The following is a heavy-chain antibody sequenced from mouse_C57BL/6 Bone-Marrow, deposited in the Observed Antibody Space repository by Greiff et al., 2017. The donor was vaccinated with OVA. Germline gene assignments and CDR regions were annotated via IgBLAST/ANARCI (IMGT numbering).Heavy chain of an antibody. J-gene: IGHJ1*03. V-gene: IGHV1-69*01. Sequence: QVQLQQPGAELVMPGASVKLSCKASGYTFTSYWMHWVKQRPGQGLEWIGEIDPSDSYTNYNQKFKGKSTLTVDKSSSTAYMQLSSLTSEDSAVYYCARSGAYYSNYGWYFDVWGTGTTVTVSS. CDR2: IDPSDSYT. CDR1: GYTFTSYW. CDR3: ARSGAYYSNYGWYFDV. D-gene: IGHD2-5*01.